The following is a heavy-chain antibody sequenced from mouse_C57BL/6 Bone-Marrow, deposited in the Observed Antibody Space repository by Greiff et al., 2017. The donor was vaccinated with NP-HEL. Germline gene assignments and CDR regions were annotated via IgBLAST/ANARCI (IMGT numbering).Heavy chain of an antibody. Sequence: EVKVVDSGGGLVKPGGSLKLSCAASGFTFSSYTMSWVRQTPEKRLEWVATISGGGGNTYYPDSVKGRFTISRDNAKNTLYLQMSSLRSEDTALYYCARLPDGYYPYYAMDYWGQGTSVTVSS. D-gene: IGHD2-3*01. J-gene: IGHJ4*01. V-gene: IGHV5-9*01. CDR3: ARLPDGYYPYYAMDY. CDR1: GFTFSSYT. CDR2: ISGGGGNT.